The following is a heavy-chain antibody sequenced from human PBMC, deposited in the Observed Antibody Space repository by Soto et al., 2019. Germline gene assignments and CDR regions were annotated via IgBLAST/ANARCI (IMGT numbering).Heavy chain of an antibody. CDR1: GFTFSNAW. CDR3: ARDSGNYSNYHNPYYYYYMDV. CDR2: IKSKTDGGTT. V-gene: IGHV3-15*07. J-gene: IGHJ6*03. D-gene: IGHD4-4*01. Sequence: GGSLRLSCAASGFTFSNAWMNWVRQAPGKGLEWVGRIKSKTDGGTTDYAAPVKGRFTISRDDSKNTLYLQMNSLKTEDTAVYYCARDSGNYSNYHNPYYYYYMDVWGKGTTVTVSS.